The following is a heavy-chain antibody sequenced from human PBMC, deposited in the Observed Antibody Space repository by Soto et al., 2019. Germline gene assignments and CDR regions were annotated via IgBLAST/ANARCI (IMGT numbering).Heavy chain of an antibody. CDR3: TTKFQLWGDFDY. CDR2: IKSKTDGGTT. Sequence: EVQLVESGGGLVKPGGSLRLSCAASGFTFSNAWMNWVRQAPGKGLEWVGRIKSKTDGGTTDYAEPVKGRYTISRDHLKNTLYLQMNSLKTEDTAVYYCTTKFQLWGDFDYWGQGTLVTVSS. J-gene: IGHJ4*02. V-gene: IGHV3-15*07. CDR1: GFTFSNAW. D-gene: IGHD5-18*01.